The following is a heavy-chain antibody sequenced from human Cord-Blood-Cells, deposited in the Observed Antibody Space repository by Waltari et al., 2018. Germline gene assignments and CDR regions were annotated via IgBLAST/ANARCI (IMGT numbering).Heavy chain of an antibody. CDR2: IYTSGST. CDR3: ARDASLYYDFWSGYFPNNYYMDV. V-gene: IGHV4-4*07. Sequence: QVQLQESGPGLVKPSEPLSLTCTVSGGSISSYYWSWIRQPAGKGLEWIGRIYTSGSTNYNPSLKSRVTMSVDTSKNQFSLKLSSVTAADTAVYYCARDASLYYDFWSGYFPNNYYMDVWGKGTTVTVSS. D-gene: IGHD3-3*01. J-gene: IGHJ6*03. CDR1: GGSISSYY.